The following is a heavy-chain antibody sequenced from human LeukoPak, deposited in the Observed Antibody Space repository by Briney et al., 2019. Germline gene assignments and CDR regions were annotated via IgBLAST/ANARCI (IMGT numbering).Heavy chain of an antibody. V-gene: IGHV4-59*08. CDR3: ARLSSFYETYGQLFDY. CDR2: IYYSGST. Sequence: SETLSLTCTVSGGSISSYYWSWIRQPPGKGLEWIGYIYYSGSTNYNPSLKSRVTISVDTSKNQSSLKLSSVTAADTAVYYCARLSSFYETYGQLFDYWGQGTLVTVSS. CDR1: GGSISSYY. D-gene: IGHD3-16*01. J-gene: IGHJ4*02.